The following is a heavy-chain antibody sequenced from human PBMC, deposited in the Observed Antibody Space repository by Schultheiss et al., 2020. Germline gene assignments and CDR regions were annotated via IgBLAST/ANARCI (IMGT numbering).Heavy chain of an antibody. D-gene: IGHD3-22*01. Sequence: LRLSCTVSGGSISSGGYYWSWIRQHPGKGLEWIGYIYYSGSTYYNPSLKSRVTISVDTSKNQFSLKLSSVTAADTAVYYCARDRSTGYYDSSGSFDYWGQGTLVTVSS. J-gene: IGHJ4*02. V-gene: IGHV4-30-4*08. CDR3: ARDRSTGYYDSSGSFDY. CDR1: GGSISSGGYY. CDR2: IYYSGST.